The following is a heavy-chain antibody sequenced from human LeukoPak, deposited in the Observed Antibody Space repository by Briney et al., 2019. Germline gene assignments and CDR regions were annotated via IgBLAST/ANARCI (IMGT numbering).Heavy chain of an antibody. D-gene: IGHD2-2*01. CDR3: ARDTRWGGEDFDY. V-gene: IGHV3-7*04. J-gene: IGHJ4*02. CDR2: IKYDGSEK. CDR1: GFTFSSYW. Sequence: GGSLRLSCAASGFTFSSYWMSWVRQAPGKGLEWVATIKYDGSEKQHVDSVKGRFTISRDNAKNSLYVQMNSLRAEDTAVYYCARDTRWGGEDFDYWGQGTLLTVSS.